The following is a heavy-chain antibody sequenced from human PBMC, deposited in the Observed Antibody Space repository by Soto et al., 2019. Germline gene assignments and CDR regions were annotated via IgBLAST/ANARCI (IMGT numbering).Heavy chain of an antibody. Sequence: PSETLSLTCSISGGSITSNYWGWIRQPPGKGLEWIGYIYDSDSTYYNPSLKSRVTISVDTSKNQFSLKLSSVTAADTAVYYCARSVFPWGQGTLVTVS. CDR2: IYDSDST. V-gene: IGHV4-59*12. CDR3: ARSVFP. J-gene: IGHJ5*02. CDR1: GGSITSNY.